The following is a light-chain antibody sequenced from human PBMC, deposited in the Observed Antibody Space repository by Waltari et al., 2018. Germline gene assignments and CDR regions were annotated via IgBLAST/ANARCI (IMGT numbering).Light chain of an antibody. CDR1: QSVLYRSSNKNF. V-gene: IGKV4-1*01. CDR3: QQYYSTIFT. J-gene: IGKJ3*01. Sequence: DIVVTQSPDSLPVSLGERATIHCTSSQSVLYRSSNKNFLAWYQQKPGQPPKLLIYWASTRESGVPDRFSGSGSGTDFTLTISSLQAEDVAVYYCQQYYSTIFTFGPGTKVDIK. CDR2: WAS.